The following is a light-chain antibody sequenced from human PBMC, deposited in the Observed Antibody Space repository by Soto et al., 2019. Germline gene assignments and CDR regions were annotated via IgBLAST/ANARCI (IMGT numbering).Light chain of an antibody. CDR2: DAS. J-gene: IGKJ1*01. V-gene: IGKV1-5*01. CDR1: QSISSW. Sequence: DIQMTQSPSTLSASVGDRVTITCRASQSISSWLAWYQQKPGKAPKLLIYDASSLESGVPSRFSGSGSGTEFTINISSMQTEDVATYYCQQYNSYSWEFGQGTKVDIK. CDR3: QQYNSYSWE.